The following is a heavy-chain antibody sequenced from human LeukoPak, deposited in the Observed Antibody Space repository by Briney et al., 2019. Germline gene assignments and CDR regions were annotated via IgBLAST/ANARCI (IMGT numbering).Heavy chain of an antibody. D-gene: IGHD2-15*01. V-gene: IGHV5-51*01. CDR2: IYPGDSDT. J-gene: IGHJ4*02. CDR3: ARLDCSGGSCYLFDY. CDR1: GYSSTSYW. Sequence: GESLKISCKGSGYSSTSYWIGWVRQMPGKGLEWMGIIYPGDSDTRYSPSFQGQVTISADKSISTAYLQWSSLKASDTAMYYCARLDCSGGSCYLFDYWGQGTLVTVSS.